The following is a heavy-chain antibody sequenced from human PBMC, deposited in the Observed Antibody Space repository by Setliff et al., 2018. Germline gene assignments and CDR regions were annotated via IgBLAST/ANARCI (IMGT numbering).Heavy chain of an antibody. J-gene: IGHJ6*03. D-gene: IGHD3-9*01. V-gene: IGHV3-30*02. CDR2: IWYDGSDK. Sequence: PGGSLRLSCAASGFTFSSYGMHWVRQAPGKGLEWVAFIWYDGSDKYYADSVKGRFTISRDNSKNTMFLQMNSLRPDDTAVYYCAKDSDYDFLTGSYMDVWGKGTTVTVSS. CDR1: GFTFSSYG. CDR3: AKDSDYDFLTGSYMDV.